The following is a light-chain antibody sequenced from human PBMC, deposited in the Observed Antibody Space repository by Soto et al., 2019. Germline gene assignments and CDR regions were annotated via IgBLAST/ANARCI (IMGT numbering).Light chain of an antibody. V-gene: IGLV2-23*02. CDR2: EVS. Sequence: QSALTQPASVSGSPGQSITISCTGTSSDVGSYNLVSWYQQHPGKAPKLIIYEVSKRPSGVSNRFSGSKSGNTASLTISGLQAEDEADYYCCSYAGSSTPYVFGTGTQLTVL. J-gene: IGLJ1*01. CDR1: SSDVGSYNL. CDR3: CSYAGSSTPYV.